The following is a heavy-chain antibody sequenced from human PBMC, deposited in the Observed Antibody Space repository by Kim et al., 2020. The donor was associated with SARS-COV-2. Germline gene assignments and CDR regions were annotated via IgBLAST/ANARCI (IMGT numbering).Heavy chain of an antibody. J-gene: IGHJ4*02. D-gene: IGHD3-10*01. Sequence: SVKGRFTISRDNAKNSLYLQMNSLRAEDTAVYYCARFPYSYGSGIYYFDYWGQGTLVTVSS. V-gene: IGHV3-21*01. CDR3: ARFPYSYGSGIYYFDY.